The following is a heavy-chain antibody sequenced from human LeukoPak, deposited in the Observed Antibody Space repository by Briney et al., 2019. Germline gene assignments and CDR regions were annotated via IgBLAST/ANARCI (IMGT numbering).Heavy chain of an antibody. CDR3: TRDGSGTGFDH. CDR1: GFPFNNAW. Sequence: PGGSLRLSCAASGFPFNNAWMSWVRQAPGKGLEWVGRIKSETDGGTIDYAAPVKGRFTISRDDPKNTLYLQMNSLKTEDSAVYYCTRDGSGTGFDHWGQGTLVTVSS. J-gene: IGHJ4*02. V-gene: IGHV3-15*01. CDR2: IKSETDGGTI. D-gene: IGHD1-26*01.